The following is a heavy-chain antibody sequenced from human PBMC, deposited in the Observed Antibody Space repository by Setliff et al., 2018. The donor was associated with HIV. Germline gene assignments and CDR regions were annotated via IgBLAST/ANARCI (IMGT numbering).Heavy chain of an antibody. CDR1: GASISSSYW. D-gene: IGHD3-3*01. J-gene: IGHJ5*02. CDR3: ARGYDFWSGKAPHWFDP. V-gene: IGHV4-4*02. Sequence: KPSETLSLTCAVSGASISSSYWWNWVRQPPGKGLEWIGEISHSGTTNYNPSLKSRVSISVDKSKNQFLLKLNSVTAADTAVYYCARGYDFWSGKAPHWFDPWGQGTLVTVSS. CDR2: ISHSGTT.